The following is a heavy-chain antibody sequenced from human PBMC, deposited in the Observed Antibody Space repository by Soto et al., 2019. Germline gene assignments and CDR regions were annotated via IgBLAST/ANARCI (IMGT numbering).Heavy chain of an antibody. Sequence: SVKVSWKASGGTFSSYAISWVRQAPGQGLEWMGGIIPIFGTANYAQKFQGRVTITADKSTSTAYMELSSLRSEDTAVYYCARVGASSPWLAYNWFDPWGQGTLVTVSS. CDR2: IIPIFGTA. V-gene: IGHV1-69*06. CDR1: GGTFSSYA. CDR3: ARVGASSPWLAYNWFDP. J-gene: IGHJ5*02. D-gene: IGHD6-19*01.